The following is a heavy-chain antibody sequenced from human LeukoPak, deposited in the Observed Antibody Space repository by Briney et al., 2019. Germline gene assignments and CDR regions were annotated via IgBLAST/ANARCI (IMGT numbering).Heavy chain of an antibody. Sequence: GGSLRLSCAASGFTFSTYRMHWVRQAPGEGPVWVSRINSDGSSTSYADSVKGRFTISRDNAKNTLYLQMNSLRVEDTAVYYCHSSWYSTTTFDYWGQGTLVTVSS. CDR2: INSDGSST. D-gene: IGHD6-13*01. V-gene: IGHV3-74*01. CDR3: HSSWYSTTTFDY. J-gene: IGHJ4*02. CDR1: GFTFSTYR.